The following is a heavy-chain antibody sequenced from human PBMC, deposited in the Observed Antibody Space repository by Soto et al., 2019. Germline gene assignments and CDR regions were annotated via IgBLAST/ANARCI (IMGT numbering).Heavy chain of an antibody. CDR2: ISYDGSNK. CDR1: GFTFSSYA. V-gene: IGHV3-30-3*01. J-gene: IGHJ4*02. Sequence: QVQLVESGGGVVQPGRSLRLSCAASGFTFSSYAMHWVRQAPGKGLEWVAVISYDGSNKYYADSVKGRFTISRDNSKNTLYLQMNSLRAEDTAVYYCAGDLRGYSYGVEAINYWGQGTLVTVSS. D-gene: IGHD5-18*01. CDR3: AGDLRGYSYGVEAINY.